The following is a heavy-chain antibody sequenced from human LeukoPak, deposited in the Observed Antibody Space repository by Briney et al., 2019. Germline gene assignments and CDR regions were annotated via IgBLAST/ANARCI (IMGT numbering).Heavy chain of an antibody. Sequence: PSETLSLTCTVSGGSISSYYWSWIRQPPGKGLEWIGYIYYSGSTNYNPSLKSRVTISVDTSKNQFSLKLNSVTAADTAVYYCASVWGVTDFYDSRGAFDIWGQGTMVTVSS. D-gene: IGHD3-22*01. J-gene: IGHJ3*02. CDR3: ASVWGVTDFYDSRGAFDI. V-gene: IGHV4-59*01. CDR2: IYYSGST. CDR1: GGSISSYY.